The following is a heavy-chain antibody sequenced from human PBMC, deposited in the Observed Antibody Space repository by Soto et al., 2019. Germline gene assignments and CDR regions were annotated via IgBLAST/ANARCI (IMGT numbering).Heavy chain of an antibody. J-gene: IGHJ4*02. CDR1: GFTFSSYA. CDR3: AKDLELEPRGTLAY. D-gene: IGHD1-1*01. V-gene: IGHV3-23*01. Sequence: EVQLLESGGGLEPPGGSLRLSCAASGFTFSSYAMSWVRQGPGKGLEWVSAIGDRGGSTYYADSVKGRFTISRDNSKNMLYLQMNSLRAEDTAVYYCAKDLELEPRGTLAYWGQGTLVTVSS. CDR2: IGDRGGST.